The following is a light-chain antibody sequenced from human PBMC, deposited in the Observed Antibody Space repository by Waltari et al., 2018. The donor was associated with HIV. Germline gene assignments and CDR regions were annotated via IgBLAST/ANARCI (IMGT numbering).Light chain of an antibody. J-gene: IGLJ3*02. CDR1: SSDIGGFNY. CDR3: SSYASSFTLL. Sequence: QSALTQPASVSGSPGQSITISCTGTSSDIGGFNYVSWYQQHPDKAPKLIIFDVDIRPSGFSKRFSGSKSGNTASLTISGLQAEDEADYYCSSYASSFTLLFGGGTKLTVL. V-gene: IGLV2-14*03. CDR2: DVD.